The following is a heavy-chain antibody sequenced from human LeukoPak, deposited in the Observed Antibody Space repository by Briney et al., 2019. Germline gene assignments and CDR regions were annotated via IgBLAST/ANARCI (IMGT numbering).Heavy chain of an antibody. V-gene: IGHV3-7*01. J-gene: IGHJ4*02. CDR2: IKQDGSEK. CDR3: ACGYSYGPFDY. CDR1: GFTFSSYW. Sequence: GGSLRLSCAASGFTFSSYWMSWVRQAPGKGLEWVANIKQDGSEKYYVDSVKGRFTISRDNAKNSLYLQMNSLRAEDTAVYYCACGYSYGPFDYWGQGTLVTVSS. D-gene: IGHD5-18*01.